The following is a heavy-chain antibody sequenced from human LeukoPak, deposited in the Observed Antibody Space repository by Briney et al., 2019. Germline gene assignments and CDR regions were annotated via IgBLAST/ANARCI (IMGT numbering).Heavy chain of an antibody. CDR1: GFTFSSYW. V-gene: IGHV3-7*01. Sequence: GGSLRLSCAASGFTFSSYWMSWVRQAPGKGLEWVANIKQDGSEKYYVDSLEGRFIISRDNAKYSLYLQMNSLRVEDTAVYYCAREISSWYRTEGRTVPRGQGTLVTVSS. CDR3: AREISSWYRTEGRTVP. D-gene: IGHD6-13*01. CDR2: IKQDGSEK. J-gene: IGHJ5*02.